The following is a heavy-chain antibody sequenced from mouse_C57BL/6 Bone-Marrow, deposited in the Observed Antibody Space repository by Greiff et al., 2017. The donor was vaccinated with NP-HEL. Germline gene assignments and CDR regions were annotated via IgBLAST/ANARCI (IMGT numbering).Heavy chain of an antibody. Sequence: VQLQQSGAELARPGASVKLYCKASGYTFTSYGISWVKQRTGQGLEWIGEIYPRSGNTYYNEKYKGKATLTADKSSSTAYMELRSLTSEDSAVYFCAREAGGNYLYYAMDYWGQGTSVTVSS. CDR2: IYPRSGNT. CDR1: GYTFTSYG. J-gene: IGHJ4*01. D-gene: IGHD2-1*01. CDR3: AREAGGNYLYYAMDY. V-gene: IGHV1-81*01.